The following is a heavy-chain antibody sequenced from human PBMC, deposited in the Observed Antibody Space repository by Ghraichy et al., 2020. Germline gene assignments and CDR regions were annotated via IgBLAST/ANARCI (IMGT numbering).Heavy chain of an antibody. CDR2: INHSGST. V-gene: IGHV4-34*01. Sequence: GSLRLSCAVFGGSFSDYFWSWIRQPPGKGLEWIGEINHSGSTKYNPSHKSRVTKSVDTSKNQFSLKLNSVFAADTAVYYCASYSSNSYDDDLDSWGRGTLVTVSS. CDR3: ASYSSNSYDDDLDS. J-gene: IGHJ3*01. D-gene: IGHD6-13*01. CDR1: GGSFSDYF.